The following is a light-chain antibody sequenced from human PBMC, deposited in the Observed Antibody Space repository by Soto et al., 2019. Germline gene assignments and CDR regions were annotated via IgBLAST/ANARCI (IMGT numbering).Light chain of an antibody. Sequence: IHMTHSPSARSASVLDRVTSVWGASQSVSTRLAWYQQKPGKAPKLLIYDASSLESGVPSRFSGSGSGTEFTLTISSLQSEDFAVYYCQHCNNWPITFGQGTRLEIK. CDR3: QHCNNWPIT. V-gene: IGKV1-5*02. CDR1: QSVSTR. J-gene: IGKJ5*01. CDR2: DAS.